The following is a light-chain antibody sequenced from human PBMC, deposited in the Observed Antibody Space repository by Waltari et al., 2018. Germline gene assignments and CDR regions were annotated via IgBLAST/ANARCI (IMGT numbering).Light chain of an antibody. J-gene: IGLJ2*01. CDR2: DLN. Sequence: QSALTQPASVSGSPGQSITISCTGSNSDIGGYHFVSWYQQHPGKAPKLMIYDLNKRPSGVSNRFSASKSGKTASLTISGLQAEDEANYYCSSYTTSSTLVFGGGTKVTVL. CDR1: NSDIGGYHF. CDR3: SSYTTSSTLV. V-gene: IGLV2-14*03.